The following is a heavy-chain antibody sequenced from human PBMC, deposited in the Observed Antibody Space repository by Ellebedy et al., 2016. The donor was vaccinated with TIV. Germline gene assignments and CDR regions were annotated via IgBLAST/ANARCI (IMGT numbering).Heavy chain of an antibody. CDR2: IISTGSRT. J-gene: IGHJ4*02. CDR1: GFTFSSYA. D-gene: IGHD3-22*01. V-gene: IGHV3-23*01. Sequence: PGGSLRLSCAASGFTFSSYAMSLVRQAPGKGLEWVSTIISTGSRTSYADSVEGRFIISRDNSKKTLYLQMNSLRAEDTAVYYCAKGRGGGSDTSAPRYYFDYWGLGTLVTVSS. CDR3: AKGRGGGSDTSAPRYYFDY.